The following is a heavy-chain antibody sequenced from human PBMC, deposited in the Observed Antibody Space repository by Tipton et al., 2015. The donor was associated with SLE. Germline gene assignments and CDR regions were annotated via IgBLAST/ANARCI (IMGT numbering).Heavy chain of an antibody. CDR1: GGSISSYY. J-gene: IGHJ4*02. CDR2: IYYSGST. D-gene: IGHD3-22*01. V-gene: IGHV4-59*12. Sequence: TLSLTCTVSGGSISSYYWSWIRQPPGKGLEWIGYIYYSGSTNYNPSLKSRVTMSVDTSKNQFSLKMSSVTAADTAVNYCARAYDSSGYFDYWVQGTLVTVSS. CDR3: ARAYDSSGYFDY.